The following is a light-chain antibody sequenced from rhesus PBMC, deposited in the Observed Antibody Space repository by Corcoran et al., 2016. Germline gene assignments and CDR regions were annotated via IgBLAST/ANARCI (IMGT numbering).Light chain of an antibody. J-gene: IGKJ2*01. CDR2: GAS. CDR1: QSLLYSSNTKNY. V-gene: IGKV4-1*01. CDR3: QQYYSTPYS. Sequence: DIVMTQSPDSLAVSLGERVTINCKSSQSLLYSSNTKNYLAWYQQKPGRAPKLLIYGASTRESGVPNRVRGSGSGTDFTLTISGLQAEDVAVYYCQQYYSTPYSFGQGTKVEIK.